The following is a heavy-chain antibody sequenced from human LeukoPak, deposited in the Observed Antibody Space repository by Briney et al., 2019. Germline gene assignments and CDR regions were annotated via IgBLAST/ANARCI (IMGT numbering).Heavy chain of an antibody. Sequence: SETLSLTCTVSGASISSSFTYWGWIRQPPGKGLEWIGSFFYRGSMYYNPSLKSRVTISADTSKEQFSLNLTSVTAADTAHYYCARHGAGYAGAHHVAYWGRGALVTVSA. J-gene: IGHJ4*02. D-gene: IGHD3-10*01. CDR2: FFYRGSM. V-gene: IGHV4-39*01. CDR1: GASISSSFTY. CDR3: ARHGAGYAGAHHVAY.